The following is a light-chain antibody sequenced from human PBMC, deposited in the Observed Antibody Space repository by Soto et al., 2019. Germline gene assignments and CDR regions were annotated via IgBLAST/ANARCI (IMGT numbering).Light chain of an antibody. J-gene: IGKJ4*01. V-gene: IGKV1-9*01. CDR2: AES. CDR3: QQVKSYPRT. CDR1: QGIAGS. Sequence: DIQLTKSPSFLSASVGDRVTITCRASQGIAGSLAWYQQKPGKPPKLLIYAESTLQSGVPSRFSGSGSGTRGTLTISSLQPEDFATYYCQQVKSYPRTFGGGTKVDIK.